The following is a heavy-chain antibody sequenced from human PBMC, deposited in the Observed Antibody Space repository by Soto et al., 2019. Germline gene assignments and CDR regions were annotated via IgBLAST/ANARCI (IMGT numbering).Heavy chain of an antibody. CDR2: MSANSGRT. J-gene: IGHJ4*02. D-gene: IGHD3-3*01. CDR3: ARGLDFWSGYSRADS. V-gene: IGHV1-8*01. Sequence: QVQLVQSGPEVTKPGASMRVACKTSGYTFTNYDIHWVRQATGQGVEWIGWMSANSGRTGFAQRFQDRVNMNSNPSISTAYLHLASLTSEDTAVYYCARGLDFWSGYSRADSWGQGTLVTVSS. CDR1: GYTFTNYD.